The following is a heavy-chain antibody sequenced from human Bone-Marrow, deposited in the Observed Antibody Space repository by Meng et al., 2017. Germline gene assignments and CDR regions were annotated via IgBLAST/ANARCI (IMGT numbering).Heavy chain of an antibody. CDR2: IYYSGST. V-gene: IGHV4-31*03. D-gene: IGHD3-3*01. Sequence: SETLSLTCTVSGGSISSGGYYWSWIRQHPGKGLEWIGYIYYSGSTYYNPSLKSRVTISVDTSKNQFSLKLSSVTAADTAVYYCARAGVTIFGVVIPRNWDYYYYGMDVWGQGTTVTVSS. CDR1: GGSISSGGYY. CDR3: ARAGVTIFGVVIPRNWDYYYYGMDV. J-gene: IGHJ6*02.